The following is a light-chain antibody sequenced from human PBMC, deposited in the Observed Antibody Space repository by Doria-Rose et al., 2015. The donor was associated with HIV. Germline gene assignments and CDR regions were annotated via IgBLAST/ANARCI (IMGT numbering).Light chain of an antibody. V-gene: IGKV1-39*01. CDR1: QTVSTY. CDR2: AAS. Sequence: TQFPSSLSASIRDRVTITCRASQTVSTYLNWFQQEPGKAPKLLIYAASRLQSGVPSRFSGSGSGTDFTLTISGLRPGDFATYYCQQTYSSPPWTFGQGTKVEMK. CDR3: QQTYSSPPWT. J-gene: IGKJ1*01.